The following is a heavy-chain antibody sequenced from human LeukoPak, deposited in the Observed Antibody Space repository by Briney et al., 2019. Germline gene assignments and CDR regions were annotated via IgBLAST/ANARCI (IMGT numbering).Heavy chain of an antibody. Sequence: PSETLSLTCTVSGGSISSGGYYWSWIRQHPGKGLEWIGYIYYSGSTYYNPSLKSRVTISVDTSKNQFSLKLSSVTAADTAVYYCARDRGGYYGSGTKFDPWGHGTLVTVSS. D-gene: IGHD3-10*01. CDR3: ARDRGGYYGSGTKFDP. CDR2: IYYSGST. J-gene: IGHJ5*02. CDR1: GGSISSGGYY. V-gene: IGHV4-31*03.